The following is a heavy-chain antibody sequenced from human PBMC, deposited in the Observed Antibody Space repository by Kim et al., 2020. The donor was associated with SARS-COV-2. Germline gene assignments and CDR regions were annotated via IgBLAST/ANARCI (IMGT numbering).Heavy chain of an antibody. CDR2: IYYSGST. CDR1: GGSISSGGYY. Sequence: SETLSLTCTVSGGSISSGGYYWSWIRQHPGKGLEWIGYIYYSGSTYYNPSLKSRVTISVDTSKNQFSLKLSSVTAADTAVYYCAREGRYFDWLFTPLTLHYYGMDVWGQGTTVTVSS. J-gene: IGHJ6*02. D-gene: IGHD3-9*01. V-gene: IGHV4-31*03. CDR3: AREGRYFDWLFTPLTLHYYGMDV.